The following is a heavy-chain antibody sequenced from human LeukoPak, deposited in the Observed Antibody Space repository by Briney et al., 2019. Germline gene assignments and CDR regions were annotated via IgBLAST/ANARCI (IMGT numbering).Heavy chain of an antibody. J-gene: IGHJ4*02. D-gene: IGHD1-26*01. CDR3: ARGSAGSTDY. V-gene: IGHV1-2*06. CDR1: GYTFTGYH. Sequence: GASVKVSCKASGYTFTGYHLHWVRQAPGQGLEWMGRVNPKSGDTNYAQKFQGRVTMTRDTSISTAYMQLSSLRSDDTAVYYCARGSAGSTDYWGQGTLVTVSS. CDR2: VNPKSGDT.